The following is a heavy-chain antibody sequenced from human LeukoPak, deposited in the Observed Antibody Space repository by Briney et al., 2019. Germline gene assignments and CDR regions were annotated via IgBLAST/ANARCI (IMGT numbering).Heavy chain of an antibody. D-gene: IGHD1-26*01. CDR1: GGSISNYY. CDR2: SHYNGSP. CDR3: ARGLYSGSYYDC. Sequence: SETLSLTCAVSGGSISNYYWSWLRQPPGKGLEWIGYSHYNGSPNYNPSLKSRVTISLDTSKNHFSLKLSSVTAADTAVYYCARGLYSGSYYDCWGQGTLVTVSS. V-gene: IGHV4-59*01. J-gene: IGHJ4*02.